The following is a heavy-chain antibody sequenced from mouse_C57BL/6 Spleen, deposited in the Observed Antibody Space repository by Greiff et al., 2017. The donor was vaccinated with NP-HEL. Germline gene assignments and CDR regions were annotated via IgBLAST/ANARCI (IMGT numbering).Heavy chain of an antibody. CDR3: APYYYGSSSWFAY. J-gene: IGHJ3*01. D-gene: IGHD1-1*01. V-gene: IGHV14-3*01. CDR2: IDPANGNT. CDR1: GFNIKNTY. Sequence: EVQLQQPVAELVRPGASVKLSCTASGFNIKNTYMHWVKQRPEQGLEWIGRIDPANGNTKYAPKFQGKATITADTSSNTAYLQLSSLTSEDTAIYYCAPYYYGSSSWFAYWGQGTLVTVSA.